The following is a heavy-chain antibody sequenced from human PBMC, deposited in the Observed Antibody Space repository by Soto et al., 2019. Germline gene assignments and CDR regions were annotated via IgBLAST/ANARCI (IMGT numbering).Heavy chain of an antibody. CDR1: GGSFSGYY. D-gene: IGHD3-3*01. V-gene: IGHV4-34*01. J-gene: IGHJ6*03. Sequence: SETLSLTCAVYGGSFSGYYWSWIRQPPGKGLEWIGEINHSGSTNYNPSLKSRVTISVDTSKNQFSLKLSSVTAADTAVYYCARSPTVNITIWGVVIINYYYYMDVWGKATTVTGAS. CDR2: INHSGST. CDR3: ARSPTVNITIWGVVIINYYYYMDV.